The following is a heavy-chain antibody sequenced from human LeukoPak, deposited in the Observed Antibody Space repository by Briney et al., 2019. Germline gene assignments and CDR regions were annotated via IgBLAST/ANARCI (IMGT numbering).Heavy chain of an antibody. D-gene: IGHD6-13*01. Sequence: KASETLSLTCAVYGGSFSGYYWSWIRQPPGKGLEWIGEINHSGSTSYNPSLKSRVTISVDTSKNQFSLKLSSVTAADTAVYYCARGLGAAAGRARYYYGMDVWGQGTTVTVSS. V-gene: IGHV4-34*01. CDR3: ARGLGAAAGRARYYYGMDV. CDR1: GGSFSGYY. J-gene: IGHJ6*02. CDR2: INHSGST.